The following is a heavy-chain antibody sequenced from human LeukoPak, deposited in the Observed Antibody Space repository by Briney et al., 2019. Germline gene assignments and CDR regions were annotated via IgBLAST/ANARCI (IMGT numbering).Heavy chain of an antibody. J-gene: IGHJ3*02. CDR1: GFTFSSYA. CDR2: ISYDGSNK. Sequence: GGSLRLSCAASGFTFSSYAMHWVRQAPGKGLEWVAVISYDGSNKYYADSVKGRFTISRDNSKNTLYLQMNSLRAEDTAVYYCARDRGVRGYDAFDIWGQGTMVTVSS. CDR3: ARDRGVRGYDAFDI. D-gene: IGHD3-10*01. V-gene: IGHV3-30-3*01.